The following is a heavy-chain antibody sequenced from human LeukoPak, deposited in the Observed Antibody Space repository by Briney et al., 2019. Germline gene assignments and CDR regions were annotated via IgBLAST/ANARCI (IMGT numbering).Heavy chain of an antibody. Sequence: ASVKVSCKASGYTFTGNYMHWVRQAPGQGLEWMGWINPNSGGTNYAQKFQGRVSMTRDTSISTAYMEMSRLRSDDTAVYYCARGDDLLTGNRDWFDPWGQGTLDTVFS. J-gene: IGHJ5*02. CDR3: ARGDDLLTGNRDWFDP. V-gene: IGHV1-2*02. CDR1: GYTFTGNY. D-gene: IGHD3-9*01. CDR2: INPNSGGT.